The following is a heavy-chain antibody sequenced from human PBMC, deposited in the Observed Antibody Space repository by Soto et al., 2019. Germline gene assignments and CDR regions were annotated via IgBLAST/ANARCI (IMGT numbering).Heavy chain of an antibody. J-gene: IGHJ6*02. V-gene: IGHV3-21*01. Sequence: GWSLRVSCSASGFTFSTYSVDWRRAPPVKGLEWVSSISSGSDYTYYADSVKGRFPTSRDNAKNSLYLQMNSLRAEDTAVYYCARVYCSSSSCGMDVWGQGTTVTVSS. CDR3: ARVYCSSSSCGMDV. D-gene: IGHD2-2*01. CDR2: ISSGSDYT. CDR1: GFTFSTYS.